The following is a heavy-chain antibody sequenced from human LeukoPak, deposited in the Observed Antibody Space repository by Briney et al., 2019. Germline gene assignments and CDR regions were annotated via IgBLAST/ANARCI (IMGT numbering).Heavy chain of an antibody. CDR3: ARDPPCGYYYGMDV. V-gene: IGHV3-74*01. CDR1: GFTFSTYW. CDR2: INNDGSST. J-gene: IGHJ6*02. Sequence: GGSLRLSCAASGFTFSTYWSHWVRQAPGKGLVWVSHINNDGSSTNYADSVKGRFTISRDNAKNTLYLQMNSLRAEDTAVYYCARDPPCGYYYGMDVWGQGTTVTVSS.